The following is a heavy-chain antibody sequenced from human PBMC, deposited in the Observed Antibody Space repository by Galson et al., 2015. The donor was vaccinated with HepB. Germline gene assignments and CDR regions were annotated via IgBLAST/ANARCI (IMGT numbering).Heavy chain of an antibody. D-gene: IGHD3-22*01. CDR3: ATVLLVSGAYWTFEM. Sequence: SLRLSCAASGFTFSRHTMSWVRQTPGQGLQWLSYISTNGANIHYADSVKGRFTVARDNAKNTMFLQMNSLRAEDTAVYYCATVLLVSGAYWTFEMWGQGTLVTVSS. J-gene: IGHJ3*02. CDR2: ISTNGANI. CDR1: GFTFSRHT. V-gene: IGHV3-48*04.